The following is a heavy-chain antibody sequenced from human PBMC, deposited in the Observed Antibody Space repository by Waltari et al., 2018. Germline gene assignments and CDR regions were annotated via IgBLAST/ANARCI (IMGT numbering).Heavy chain of an antibody. D-gene: IGHD3-9*01. V-gene: IGHV4-38-2*02. CDR3: ARDGLVTNYYYYYMDV. J-gene: IGHJ6*03. Sequence: QVQLQESGPGLVKPSETLSLTCTVSGYSISSGYYWGWIRQPPGKGLEWIGSIYHSGSTYYNPSLKSRVTISVDTSKNQFSLKLSSVTAADTAVYYCARDGLVTNYYYYYMDVWGKGTTVTVSS. CDR1: GYSISSGYY. CDR2: IYHSGST.